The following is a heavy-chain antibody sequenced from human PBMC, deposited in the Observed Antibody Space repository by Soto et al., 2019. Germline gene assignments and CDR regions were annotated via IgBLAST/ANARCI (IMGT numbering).Heavy chain of an antibody. CDR3: ARDFWSGYPKGWFDP. Sequence: PSETLSLTCTVSGGPISSYYWSWIRQPPGKGLEWIGYIYYSGSTNYNPSLKSRVTISVDTSKNQFSLKLSSVTAADTAVYYCARDFWSGYPKGWFDPWGQGTLVTVSS. J-gene: IGHJ5*02. V-gene: IGHV4-59*01. D-gene: IGHD3-3*01. CDR1: GGPISSYY. CDR2: IYYSGST.